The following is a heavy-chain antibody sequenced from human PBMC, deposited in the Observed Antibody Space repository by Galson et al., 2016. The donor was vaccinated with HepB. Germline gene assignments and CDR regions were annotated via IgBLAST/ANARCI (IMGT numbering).Heavy chain of an antibody. CDR2: IIPIFGTT. D-gene: IGHD2-15*01. V-gene: IGHV1-69*01. Sequence: GQGLHWMGGIIPIFGTTNVAQKFQGRVTITADESTSTAYMEMSSLTSEDTAVYYCARESQGLGYCSGGSCHWYFGLWGRGTLVTVSS. CDR3: ARESQGLGYCSGGSCHWYFGL. J-gene: IGHJ2*01.